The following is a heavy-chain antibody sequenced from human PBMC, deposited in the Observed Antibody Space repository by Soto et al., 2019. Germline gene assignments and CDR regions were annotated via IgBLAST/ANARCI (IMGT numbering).Heavy chain of an antibody. V-gene: IGHV1-24*01. CDR2: FDPEDGET. J-gene: IGHJ4*02. CDR1: GYTLTELS. D-gene: IGHD6-19*01. CDR3: ATARKREIAVAGKGLDY. Sequence: QVQLAQSGAEVKKPGASVKVSCKVSGYTLTELSMHWVRQAPGKGLEWMGGFDPEDGETIYAQKFQGRVTMTEDTSXDXXYMELSSLRSEDTAVYYCATARKREIAVAGKGLDYWGQGTLVTVSS.